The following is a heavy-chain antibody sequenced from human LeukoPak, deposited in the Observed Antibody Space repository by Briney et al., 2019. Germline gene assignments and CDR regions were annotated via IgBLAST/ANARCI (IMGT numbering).Heavy chain of an antibody. CDR1: GGSISSGSYY. CDR2: IYISGST. J-gene: IGHJ6*03. CDR3: ARGGTLKFPTYDFWSGLGYMDV. D-gene: IGHD3-3*01. Sequence: SETLSLTCTVSGGSISSGSYYWTWIRQPAGKGLEWIGRIYISGSTNYNPSLKSRVTISVDTSKNQFSLKLSSVTAADTAVYYCARGGTLKFPTYDFWSGLGYMDVWGKGTTVIVSS. V-gene: IGHV4-61*02.